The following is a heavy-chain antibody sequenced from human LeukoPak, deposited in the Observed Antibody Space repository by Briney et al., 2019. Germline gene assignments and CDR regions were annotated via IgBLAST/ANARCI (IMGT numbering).Heavy chain of an antibody. J-gene: IGHJ4*02. Sequence: GASVKVSCKASGGTFSSYAISWVRQAPGQGLEWMGRIIPIFGTANYAQKFQGRVTITTDESTSTAYLELRSLRSEDTAVYYCARVHLGSSWSFDYWGQGTLVTVSS. V-gene: IGHV1-69*05. D-gene: IGHD6-13*01. CDR2: IIPIFGTA. CDR3: ARVHLGSSWSFDY. CDR1: GGTFSSYA.